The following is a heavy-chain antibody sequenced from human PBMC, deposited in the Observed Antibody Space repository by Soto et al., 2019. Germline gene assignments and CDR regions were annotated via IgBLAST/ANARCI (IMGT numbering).Heavy chain of an antibody. Sequence: ASVKVSCKVSGYTLTELSMHWVRQAPGKGLEWMGGINPDNGDTIYAQKFQGRVAMTADTSTSTAYMELRSLRSDDTAVYYCARDGYYYGSGSYYNSGPWGQGTLVTVSS. V-gene: IGHV1-24*01. J-gene: IGHJ5*02. CDR2: INPDNGDT. CDR1: GYTLTELS. CDR3: ARDGYYYGSGSYYNSGP. D-gene: IGHD3-10*01.